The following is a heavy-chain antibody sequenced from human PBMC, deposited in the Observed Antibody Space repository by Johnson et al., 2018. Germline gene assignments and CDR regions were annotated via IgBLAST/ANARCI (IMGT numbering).Heavy chain of an antibody. CDR1: GFTSRTSD. CDR3: SRSAAATTCFYCAEAFDI. V-gene: IGHV3-7*01. D-gene: IGHD1-26*01. J-gene: IGHJ3*02. CDR2: IKQDGSEK. Sequence: VQLVESGGGLVQPGGSMRLSCAASGFTSRTSDMNWARKVLGQGLEWVANIKQDGSEKYHGVSVKGSFAIPGDNAKDSLYLQLNSLRAEDTAVYYCSRSAAATTCFYCAEAFDIWGQGTMVTVSS.